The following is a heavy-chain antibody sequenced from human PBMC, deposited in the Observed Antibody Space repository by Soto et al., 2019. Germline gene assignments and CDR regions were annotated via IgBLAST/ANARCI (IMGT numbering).Heavy chain of an antibody. Sequence: SETLSLTCTVSGGSISTYYWSWIRQPPGRGLEWIGYIYYSGSTNYNPSLKSRVTISVDSSKNQFSLRLNSVTAADTAVYYCARASGVWDYIWGTYRFPPAFDIWGQGTLVTVSS. V-gene: IGHV4-59*01. CDR2: IYYSGST. CDR1: GGSISTYY. D-gene: IGHD3-16*02. CDR3: ARASGVWDYIWGTYRFPPAFDI. J-gene: IGHJ3*02.